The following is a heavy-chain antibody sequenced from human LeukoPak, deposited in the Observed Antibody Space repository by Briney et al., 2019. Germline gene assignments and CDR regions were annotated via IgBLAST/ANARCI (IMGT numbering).Heavy chain of an antibody. CDR1: GGSISSSNW. CDR3: ARWYPSRYAFDI. Sequence: PSETLSLTCAVSGGSISSSNWWSWVRQPPGKGLEWIGKIYHSGSTNYNPSLKSRVTISVDKSKNRFSLKLSSVTAADTAVYYCARWYPSRYAFDIWGQGTMVTVSS. V-gene: IGHV4-4*02. CDR2: IYHSGST. D-gene: IGHD1-14*01. J-gene: IGHJ3*02.